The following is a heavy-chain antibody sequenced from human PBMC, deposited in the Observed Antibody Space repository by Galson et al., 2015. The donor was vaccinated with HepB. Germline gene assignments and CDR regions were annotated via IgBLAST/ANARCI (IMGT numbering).Heavy chain of an antibody. CDR2: IIPIFGTA. Sequence: SVKVSCRASGGTFSSYAISWVRQAPGQGLEWMGGIIPIFGTANYAQKFQGRVTITADESTSTAYMELSSLRSEDTAVYYCARDRGDYVSYYYYYGMDVWGQGTTVTVSS. J-gene: IGHJ6*02. CDR1: GGTFSSYA. V-gene: IGHV1-69*13. CDR3: ARDRGDYVSYYYYYGMDV. D-gene: IGHD4-17*01.